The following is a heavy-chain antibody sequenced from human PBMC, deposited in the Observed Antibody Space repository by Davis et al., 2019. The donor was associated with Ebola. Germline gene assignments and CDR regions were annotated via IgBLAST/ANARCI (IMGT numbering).Heavy chain of an antibody. CDR2: IDGSGTTT. V-gene: IGHV3-23*05. CDR1: GLPLRNYA. Sequence: GESLKISCTASGLPLRNYAMSWVRQAPGKGLEWVAGIDGSGTTTYHADSVKGRFTVSSDNFENTLYLQMNSLRAEDTAIYYCAKSPTGDIVIVPIAYSFSWFDPWGQGALVTVSS. D-gene: IGHD2-2*01. CDR3: AKSPTGDIVIVPIAYSFSWFDP. J-gene: IGHJ5*02.